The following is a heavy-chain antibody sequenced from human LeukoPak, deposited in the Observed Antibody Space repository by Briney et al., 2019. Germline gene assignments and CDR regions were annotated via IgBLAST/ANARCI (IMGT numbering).Heavy chain of an antibody. V-gene: IGHV3-66*01. J-gene: IGHJ4*02. D-gene: IGHD3-9*01. CDR3: ARGHNFGRLHPFDY. CDR2: IYSGGST. CDR1: GFTVSSNY. Sequence: PGGSLRLSCAASGFTVSSNYMSWVRQAPGKGLEWVSVIYSGGSTYYADSLKGRFTISRDNSKNTLYLQMNSLRDEDTAVYYCARGHNFGRLHPFDYWGQGTLVTVSS.